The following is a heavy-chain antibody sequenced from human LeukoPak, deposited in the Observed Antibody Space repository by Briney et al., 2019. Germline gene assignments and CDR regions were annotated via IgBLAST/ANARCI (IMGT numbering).Heavy chain of an antibody. CDR3: ARYNSFCPGGRCYLMPPDY. CDR2: ISAYNGNT. J-gene: IGHJ4*02. CDR1: GYTFTRYG. V-gene: IGHV1-18*01. D-gene: IGHD2-8*02. Sequence: ASVKVSCKASGYTFTRYGITWVRQAPGQGLEWMGWISAYNGNTNYVQKLQRRVTMTRDTSTSTAYVELRSLRSDDTAVYYCARYNSFCPGGRCYLMPPDYWGQATLVTVSS.